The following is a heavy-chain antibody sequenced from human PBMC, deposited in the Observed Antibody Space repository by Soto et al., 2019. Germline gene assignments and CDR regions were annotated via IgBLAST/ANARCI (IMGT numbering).Heavy chain of an antibody. CDR2: VSDDGSKK. V-gene: IGHV3-30*03. CDR3: ARDLYYYDSSGYLGY. J-gene: IGHJ4*02. D-gene: IGHD3-22*01. CDR1: GFNFSYYG. Sequence: GGSLRLSCAASGFNFSYYGMHWVRQAPGKGLEWVAVVSDDGSKKFYADSVKGRFTISRDNAKNSLYLQMNSLRAEDTAVYYCARDLYYYDSSGYLGYWGQGTLVTVSS.